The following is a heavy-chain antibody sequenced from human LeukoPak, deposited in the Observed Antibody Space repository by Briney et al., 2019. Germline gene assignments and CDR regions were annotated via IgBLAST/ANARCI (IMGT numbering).Heavy chain of an antibody. D-gene: IGHD6-13*01. J-gene: IGHJ6*02. CDR3: ARAYSSSWYSYYGMDV. Sequence: ASVKVSCKASRYTFTGYYMHWVRQAPGQGLEWMGWINPNSGGTNYAQKFQGRVTMTRDTSISTAYMELSRLRPDDTAVYYCARAYSSSWYSYYGMDVWGQGTTVTVSS. CDR1: RYTFTGYY. CDR2: INPNSGGT. V-gene: IGHV1-2*02.